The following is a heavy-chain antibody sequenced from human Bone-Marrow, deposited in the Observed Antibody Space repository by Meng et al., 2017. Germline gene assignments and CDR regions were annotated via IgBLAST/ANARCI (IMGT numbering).Heavy chain of an antibody. V-gene: IGHV3-11*04. CDR3: AREPGDYYGIYGYYYWDDALDI. Sequence: GESLKISCAASGFTFSDYYMSWIRQAPGKGLEWVSYISSSGSTIYYVDSVKGRFTITSDNDKNSLYLQMHSLRAEDTAVYYCAREPGDYYGIYGYYYWDDALDIWGQGTMVTVSS. CDR2: ISSSGSTI. D-gene: IGHD3-22*01. CDR1: GFTFSDYY. J-gene: IGHJ3*02.